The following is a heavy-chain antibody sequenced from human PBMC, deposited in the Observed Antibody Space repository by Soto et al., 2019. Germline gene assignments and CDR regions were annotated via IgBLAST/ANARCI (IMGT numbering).Heavy chain of an antibody. D-gene: IGHD3-10*01. J-gene: IGHJ6*03. CDR1: GGSISSYY. V-gene: IGHV4-59*01. CDR3: ARGIYYGSGTRYYYMDV. CDR2: IYYSGST. Sequence: PSETLSLTCTVSGGSISSYYWSWIRQPPGKGLEWIGYIYYSGSTNYNPSLKSRVTISVDTSKNQFSLKLSSVTAADTAVYYCARGIYYGSGTRYYYMDVWGKGTTVTVSS.